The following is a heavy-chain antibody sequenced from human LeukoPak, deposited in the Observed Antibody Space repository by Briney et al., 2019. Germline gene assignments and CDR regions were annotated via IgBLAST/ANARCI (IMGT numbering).Heavy chain of an antibody. D-gene: IGHD3-10*01. J-gene: IGHJ4*02. CDR1: GDSIRTYY. CDR3: ARAVGGDGSGSL. CDR2: IYYRVTS. V-gene: IGHV4-59*01. Sequence: SETLSLTCTVSGDSIRTYYWSWIRQPPGKGLEWIGYIYYRVTSDYNPSLKSRVTMSVDMSTRQTALKLSSVTAADTAVYYCARAVGGDGSGSLWGPGTLVTVSS.